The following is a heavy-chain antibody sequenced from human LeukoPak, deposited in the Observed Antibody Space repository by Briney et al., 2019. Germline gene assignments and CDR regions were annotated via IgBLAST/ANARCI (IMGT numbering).Heavy chain of an antibody. V-gene: IGHV4-59*01. CDR1: GGSISSYY. CDR3: ARTYYDFWSGYYLDY. CDR2: IYYSGST. J-gene: IGHJ4*02. D-gene: IGHD3-3*01. Sequence: SETLSLTCTVSGGSISSYYWGWIRQPPGKGLEWVGYIYYSGSTNYNPSLKSRVTISVDTSKNQFSLKLSSVTAADTAVYYCARTYYDFWSGYYLDYWGQGTLVTVSS.